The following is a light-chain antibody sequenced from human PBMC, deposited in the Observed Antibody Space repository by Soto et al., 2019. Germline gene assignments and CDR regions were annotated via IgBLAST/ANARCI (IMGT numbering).Light chain of an antibody. V-gene: IGLV2-14*03. Sequence: QSALTQPASVSGSPGQSITISCTGTSSDVGGYNYVSWYQHHAGKAPRLLISNNTNRPSGVPDRFSGSRSGTSASLAITGLQSEAEADYYCQSFDTGLTGPILGIGTKLTVL. CDR3: QSFDTGLTGPI. CDR1: SSDVGGYNY. CDR2: NNT. J-gene: IGLJ2*01.